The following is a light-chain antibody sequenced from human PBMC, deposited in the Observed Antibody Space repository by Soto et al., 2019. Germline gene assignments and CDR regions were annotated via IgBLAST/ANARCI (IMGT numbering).Light chain of an antibody. CDR3: QTWDSSTVV. J-gene: IGLJ2*01. V-gene: IGLV3-1*01. Sequence: SYELTQPPSVSVSPGQTASITCSGDKLGDKYACWYQQKPGQSPVLVIYQDSKRPSGIPERFSGSNSGDTATLTIRVTQAMDEADYYCQTWDSSTVVFGGGTKVTVL. CDR1: KLGDKY. CDR2: QDS.